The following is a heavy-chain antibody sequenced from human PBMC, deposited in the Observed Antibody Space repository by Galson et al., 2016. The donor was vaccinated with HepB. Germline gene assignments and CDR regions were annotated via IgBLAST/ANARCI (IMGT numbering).Heavy chain of an antibody. Sequence: SVKVSCKASGYTFTTYTMHWVRQAPGQGLEWMGWINADNLNTKYSQKFQGRLTFTSDTFANTAYMELSSLRSEDTAVYYCARWHNWNLEYWGQGTLVTVSS. V-gene: IGHV1-3*01. CDR3: ARWHNWNLEY. J-gene: IGHJ4*02. CDR2: INADNLNT. D-gene: IGHD1-1*01. CDR1: GYTFTTYT.